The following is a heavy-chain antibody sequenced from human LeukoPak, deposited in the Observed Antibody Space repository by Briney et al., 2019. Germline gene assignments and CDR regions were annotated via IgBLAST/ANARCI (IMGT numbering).Heavy chain of an antibody. CDR2: INPSGGST. CDR3: ARGPYSSGWYGLDY. J-gene: IGHJ4*02. CDR1: GYNFIYYY. V-gene: IGHV1-46*01. Sequence: ASVNVSCKTSGYNFIYYYIHWVRQAPGQGLEWMALINPSGGSTSYAQKFQGRVTMTRDTSTSTVYMELRSLRSEATAVYYCARGPYSSGWYGLDYWGQGTLVTVSS. D-gene: IGHD6-19*01.